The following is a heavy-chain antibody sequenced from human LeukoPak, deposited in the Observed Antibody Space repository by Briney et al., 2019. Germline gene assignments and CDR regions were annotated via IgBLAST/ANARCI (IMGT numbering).Heavy chain of an antibody. CDR3: ARFSRTNIGY. V-gene: IGHV3-7*01. D-gene: IGHD1/OR15-1a*01. Sequence: GGSLRLSCAASGFTFSSSWMSWVRQAPGRGLGWVANIPQDGSDKNSVNSVKGGFTVSRDNAKNSLYLEMNSLRAEDTAVYYCARFSRTNIGYWGRGILVTVSS. CDR1: GFTFSSSW. CDR2: IPQDGSDK. J-gene: IGHJ4*02.